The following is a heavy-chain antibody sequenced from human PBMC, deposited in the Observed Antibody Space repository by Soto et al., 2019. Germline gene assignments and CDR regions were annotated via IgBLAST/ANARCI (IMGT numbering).Heavy chain of an antibody. D-gene: IGHD2-15*01. CDR1: GGSFSGYY. J-gene: IGHJ6*02. CDR3: ARDCRLHYYGMDV. V-gene: IGHV4-34*01. CDR2: INHSGST. Sequence: QVQLQQWGAGLLKPSETLSLTCAVYGGSFSGYYWSWIRQPPGKGLEWIGEINHSGSTHYNPSLKSRVTVSVDTSKNQFSLKLSSVTAADTAVYCCARDCRLHYYGMDVWGQGTTVTVSS.